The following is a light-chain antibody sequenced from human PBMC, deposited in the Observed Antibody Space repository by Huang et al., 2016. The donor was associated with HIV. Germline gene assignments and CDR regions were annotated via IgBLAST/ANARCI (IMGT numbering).Light chain of an antibody. CDR3: QQNNNWPPLFT. V-gene: IGKV3-15*01. CDR1: QSVSSN. Sequence: EIVMTQSPATLSASPGEIATLSCRASQSVSSNLAWYQQKPGQAPRLLIYGASTRATGIPARFSGSGSGTEFTLTINSLQSEDFAVYYCQQNNNWPPLFTFGPGTKVDIK. J-gene: IGKJ3*01. CDR2: GAS.